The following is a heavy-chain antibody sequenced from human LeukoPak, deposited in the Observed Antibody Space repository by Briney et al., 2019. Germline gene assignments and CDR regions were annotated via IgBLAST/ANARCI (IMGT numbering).Heavy chain of an antibody. CDR3: ATWTTALSSYFDY. J-gene: IGHJ4*02. D-gene: IGHD4-17*01. V-gene: IGHV1-24*01. CDR1: GYTLTELS. CDR2: FDPEDGET. Sequence: ASVRVSCKVSGYTLTELSMHWGRQAPGKGLEWMGGFDPEDGETIYAQKFQGRVTMTEDTSTDTAYMELSSLRSEDTAVYYCATWTTALSSYFDYWGQGTLVTVSS.